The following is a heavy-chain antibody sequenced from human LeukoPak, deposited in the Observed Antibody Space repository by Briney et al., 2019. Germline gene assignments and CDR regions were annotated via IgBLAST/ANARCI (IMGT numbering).Heavy chain of an antibody. J-gene: IGHJ4*02. V-gene: IGHV1-18*04. Sequence: ASVKVSCKASGYTFTSYAMNWVRQAPGQGLEWMGWINAYIGNTNYAQKLQGRVTMTTDTSTSTAYMELRSLRSDDTAVYYCARDDYYDSTSYYKFWGQGTLVTVSS. CDR3: ARDDYYDSTSYYKF. CDR2: INAYIGNT. D-gene: IGHD3-22*01. CDR1: GYTFTSYA.